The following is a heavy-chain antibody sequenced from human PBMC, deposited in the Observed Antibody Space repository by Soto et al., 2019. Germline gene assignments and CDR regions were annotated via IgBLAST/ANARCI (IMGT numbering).Heavy chain of an antibody. J-gene: IGHJ4*02. V-gene: IGHV4-61*01. CDR2: IYYRGST. CDR3: ARGLDYVGFDY. CDR1: GDSVSSGSYY. D-gene: IGHD4-17*01. Sequence: PSETLSLTCTVSGDSVSSGSYYWGWLRQPPGKGREGFGYIYYRGSTEYNPSLKSRVTISIDTSKNQFSLKLSSVTAADTALYYCARGLDYVGFDYWGQGALVTVSS.